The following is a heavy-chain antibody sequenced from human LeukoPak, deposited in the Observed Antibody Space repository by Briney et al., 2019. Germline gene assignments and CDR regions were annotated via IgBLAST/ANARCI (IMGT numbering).Heavy chain of an antibody. Sequence: SQTLSLTCTVSGGSISSGDYYWSWLRQPAGKGLEWIGRISASGRSNYNPSLKSRLTISIDTSKNQFSLMQSSVTATDTAVYYCAREFDSWGQGTLVTVSS. CDR2: ISASGRS. J-gene: IGHJ4*02. V-gene: IGHV4-61*02. CDR1: GGSISSGDYY. CDR3: AREFDS.